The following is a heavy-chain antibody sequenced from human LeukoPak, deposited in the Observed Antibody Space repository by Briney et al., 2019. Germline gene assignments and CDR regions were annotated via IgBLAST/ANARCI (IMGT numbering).Heavy chain of an antibody. D-gene: IGHD6-19*01. V-gene: IGHV4-59*08. CDR3: ASAHSSGWYAFDH. CDR1: GGTISNYY. J-gene: IGHJ4*02. CDR2: IYYSGST. Sequence: SETLSLTCTVSGGTISNYYLSWIRQPPGKGLEWIGYIYYSGSTNYNPSLKSRVTISVDTSKNQFSLKLSSVTAADTAFYYCASAHSSGWYAFDHWGQGTLVTVSS.